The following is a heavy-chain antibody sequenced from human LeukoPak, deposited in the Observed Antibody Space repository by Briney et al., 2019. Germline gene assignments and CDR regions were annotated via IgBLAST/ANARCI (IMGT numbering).Heavy chain of an antibody. CDR2: IYHSGNT. CDR1: GDSISNGGSISNGGHY. V-gene: IGHV4-31*03. Sequence: PSETLSLTCTVSGDSISNGGSISNGGHYWSWIRQFPGKGLEWIGYIYHSGNTYYNPSLESRVTISVDTSKNQFSLKLSSVTAADTAVYYCARGLTGYSSSRDYWGQGTLVTVSS. J-gene: IGHJ4*02. D-gene: IGHD6-13*01. CDR3: ARGLTGYSSSRDY.